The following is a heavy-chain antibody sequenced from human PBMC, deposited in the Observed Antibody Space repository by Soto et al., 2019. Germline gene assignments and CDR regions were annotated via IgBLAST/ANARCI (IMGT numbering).Heavy chain of an antibody. CDR3: ARLILSSGYYPYYFDY. CDR1: GDSISSVNW. D-gene: IGHD3-22*01. CDR2: IYHTGIT. J-gene: IGHJ4*02. V-gene: IGHV4-4*02. Sequence: KASETLSLTCAVSGDSISSVNWWSWVRQSPGQGLEWIGDIYHTGITNYNPSLQSRVTISVDKSKNEFSLNLTSVTAADTAVYYCARLILSSGYYPYYFDYWGQGTLVTVSS.